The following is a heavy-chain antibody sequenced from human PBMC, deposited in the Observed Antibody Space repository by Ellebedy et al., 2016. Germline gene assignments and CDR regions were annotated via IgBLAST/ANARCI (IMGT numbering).Heavy chain of an antibody. V-gene: IGHV4-30-4*01. Sequence: SETLSLXXTVSGVSISSGSPYWSWIRQPPGKGLEWIGYSYYSGSTHYNTSLKSRATISVDTSKNQFSLKLSSVTAADTAMYYCARVATGDWGQGTLVTVSS. D-gene: IGHD5-12*01. CDR2: SYYSGST. J-gene: IGHJ4*02. CDR3: ARVATGD. CDR1: GVSISSGSPY.